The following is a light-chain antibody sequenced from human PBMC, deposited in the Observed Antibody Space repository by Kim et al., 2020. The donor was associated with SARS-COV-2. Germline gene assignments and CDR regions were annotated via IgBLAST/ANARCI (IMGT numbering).Light chain of an antibody. CDR3: NSRDSNDNVV. Sequence: VALGQKVRITCQGGSLRSYYATWDQQKPGQAPILVIYGKNNRPSGIPDRFSGSSSGNTASLTITGTQAGDEADYYCNSRDSNDNVVFGGGTQLTVL. CDR2: GKN. V-gene: IGLV3-19*01. CDR1: SLRSYY. J-gene: IGLJ2*01.